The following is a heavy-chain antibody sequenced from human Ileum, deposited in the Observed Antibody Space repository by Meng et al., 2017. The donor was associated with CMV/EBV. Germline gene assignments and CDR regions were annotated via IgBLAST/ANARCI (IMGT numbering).Heavy chain of an antibody. CDR2: ISYDGSNK. J-gene: IGHJ4*02. CDR3: AKDLAAAGTVVGY. Sequence: CAASGFTFSSYGMHWVRQAPGKGLEWVAVISYDGSNKYYADSVKGRFTLSRDNSKNTLYLQMNSLRAEDTAVYYCAKDLAAAGTVVGYWGQGTLVTVSS. CDR1: GFTFSSYG. V-gene: IGHV3-30*18. D-gene: IGHD6-13*01.